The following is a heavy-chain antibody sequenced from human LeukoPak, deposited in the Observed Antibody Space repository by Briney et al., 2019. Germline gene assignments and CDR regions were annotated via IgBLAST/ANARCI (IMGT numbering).Heavy chain of an antibody. J-gene: IGHJ5*02. D-gene: IGHD3-10*01. V-gene: IGHV3-23*01. Sequence: GGSLRLSCAASGFTFSTYAMTWVRQAPGKGLEWVSSITGSGDGTSAADSVKGRFSISRDNSKNTLYLQMNSLRVEDTAVYYCARDSGTTGEVKFDPWGQGTLVTVSS. CDR1: GFTFSTYA. CDR2: ITGSGDGT. CDR3: ARDSGTTGEVKFDP.